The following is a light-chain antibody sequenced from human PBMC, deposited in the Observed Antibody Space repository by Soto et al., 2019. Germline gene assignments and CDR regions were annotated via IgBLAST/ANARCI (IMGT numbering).Light chain of an antibody. J-gene: IGLJ1*01. CDR2: GNT. V-gene: IGLV1-40*01. CDR3: QSYENSRTGFYV. CDR1: SSDFGAGFD. Sequence: QSVLTQPPSVSGAPGQRVTISGPGGSSDFGAGFDVHWYQHLPGTAPKLLIYGNTNRPSGVPGRFSGSKSGTSASLVITGLQAEDEADYYCQSYENSRTGFYVFGTGTKLTVL.